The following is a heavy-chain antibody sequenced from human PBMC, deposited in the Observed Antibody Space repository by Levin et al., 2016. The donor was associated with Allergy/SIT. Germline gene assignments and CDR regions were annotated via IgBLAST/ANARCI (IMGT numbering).Heavy chain of an antibody. CDR1: GLTFSSYW. Sequence: GESLKISCAASGLTFSSYWMTWVRQAPGKGLEWVANIKQDGSETYHVDSVKGRFTISRDNAKNSLYLQMNSLRAEDTAVYYCARERSRTLDYWGQGTLVTVSS. CDR2: IKQDGSET. D-gene: IGHD3/OR15-3a*01. V-gene: IGHV3-7*01. CDR3: ARERSRTLDY. J-gene: IGHJ4*02.